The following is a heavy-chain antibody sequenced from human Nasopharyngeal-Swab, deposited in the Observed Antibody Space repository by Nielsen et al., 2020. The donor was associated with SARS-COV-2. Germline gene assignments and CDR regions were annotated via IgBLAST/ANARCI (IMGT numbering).Heavy chain of an antibody. CDR1: GFTFSSYA. J-gene: IGHJ5*02. V-gene: IGHV3-23*01. Sequence: GESLKISCVASGFTFSSYAMSWVRQAPGKGLNWVSAISGAGSSTYYADSVKGRFTIFRDNSKNTLYLQMNSLRAEDTALYYCVKGGYLHDYINYGDWFDPWGLGTLVTVSS. CDR3: VKGGYLHDYINYGDWFDP. D-gene: IGHD4-11*01. CDR2: ISGAGSST.